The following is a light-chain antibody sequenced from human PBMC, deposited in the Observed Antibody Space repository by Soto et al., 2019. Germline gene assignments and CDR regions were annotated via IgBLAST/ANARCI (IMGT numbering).Light chain of an antibody. J-gene: IGKJ2*01. CDR2: RAS. CDR1: QSIDRW. Sequence: DIQMTQSPSTLSASVGDRVTITCRASQSIDRWLAWYQQKPGKAPKLLIYRASSLESGVPSRFSGSGSGTEFTHTISSLQPDEFTTYYCQQYKTYTYTLAQGTKLEIK. V-gene: IGKV1-5*03. CDR3: QQYKTYTYT.